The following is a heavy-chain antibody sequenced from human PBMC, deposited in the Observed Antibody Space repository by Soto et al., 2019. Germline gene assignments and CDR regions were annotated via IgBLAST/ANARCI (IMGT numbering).Heavy chain of an antibody. CDR3: ARGFPLWFDP. CDR1: GYTFTNYA. D-gene: IGHD3-16*02. Sequence: QVQLVQSGAEEKKPGASVKVSCKASGYTFTNYAMHWVRQAPGQRLEWMGWINAGNGNTKYSQKFQGRVTITRDTPASTANMEPSSVRSEDPAVYYRARGFPLWFDPWGQGTLVTVSS. J-gene: IGHJ5*02. CDR2: INAGNGNT. V-gene: IGHV1-3*05.